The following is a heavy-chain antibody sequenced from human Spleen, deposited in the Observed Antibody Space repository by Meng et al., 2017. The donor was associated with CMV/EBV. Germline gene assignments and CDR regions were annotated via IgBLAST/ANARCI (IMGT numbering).Heavy chain of an antibody. V-gene: IGHV1-2*02. J-gene: IGHJ4*02. CDR2: VNPNSGDT. CDR3: ARDNNWGPDY. Sequence: ASVKVSCKASGYTFTGYYMHWVRQAPGQGLEWMGWVNPNSGDTNYALKLQGRVTMTRDTSISTAYLELSSLRFDDTAVYFCARDNNWGPDYWGQGTLVTVSS. D-gene: IGHD7-27*01. CDR1: GYTFTGYY.